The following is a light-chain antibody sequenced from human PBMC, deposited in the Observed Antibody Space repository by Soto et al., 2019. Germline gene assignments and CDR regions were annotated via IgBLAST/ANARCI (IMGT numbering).Light chain of an antibody. V-gene: IGKV1-12*01. J-gene: IGKJ4*02. CDR1: QDISKW. CDR3: QQTNSFPLT. CDR2: SGS. Sequence: DIQMTQSPSSVSASVGDRVTITCRARQDISKWLAWFQQRPGKAPKLLMYSGSTLQSGVPSRFSGSGSGTEFILTISSLQPEDFATYYCQQTNSFPLTFGGGTKVEIK.